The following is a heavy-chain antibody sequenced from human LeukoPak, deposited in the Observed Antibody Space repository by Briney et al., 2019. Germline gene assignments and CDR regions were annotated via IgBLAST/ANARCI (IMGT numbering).Heavy chain of an antibody. V-gene: IGHV1-8*03. Sequence: GASVKVSCKASGYTFTSYDINWVRQATGQGLEWMGWMNPNSGNTGYAQKFQGRVTITRNTSISTAYMELSSLRSEDTAVYFCARAFQSLGGLSLPDYWGQGTLVTVSS. J-gene: IGHJ4*02. CDR2: MNPNSGNT. D-gene: IGHD3-16*02. CDR3: ARAFQSLGGLSLPDY. CDR1: GYTFTSYD.